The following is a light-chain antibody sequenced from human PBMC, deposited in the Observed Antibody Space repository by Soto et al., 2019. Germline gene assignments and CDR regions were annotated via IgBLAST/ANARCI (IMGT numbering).Light chain of an antibody. V-gene: IGLV2-23*01. CDR3: CSYSDSATYV. CDR1: SSDIGSYDL. CDR2: EGS. J-gene: IGLJ1*01. Sequence: QSALSQPASVSGSPRQTITISCIGTSSDIGSYDLVSWYQQHLGKAPKLMIYEGSKRPSGISDRFSGSKSGITASLTIFGLQAEDEAEYYCCSYSDSATYVFGTGTKLTVL.